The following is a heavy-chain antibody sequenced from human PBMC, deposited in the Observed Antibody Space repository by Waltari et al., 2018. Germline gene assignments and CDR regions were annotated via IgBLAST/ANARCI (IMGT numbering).Heavy chain of an antibody. D-gene: IGHD7-27*01. Sequence: QVQLVQSGPEVTKPGASVKVSCKVSGYTLTGFSMPWVRQAPGKGLEWMGGFDPEDGETIYAQKFQCRVTMTEDTSTDTAYMELSSLRSENTAVYYCATRKGDWGPDYWGQGTLVTVAS. CDR1: GYTLTGFS. CDR2: FDPEDGET. CDR3: ATRKGDWGPDY. J-gene: IGHJ4*02. V-gene: IGHV1-24*01.